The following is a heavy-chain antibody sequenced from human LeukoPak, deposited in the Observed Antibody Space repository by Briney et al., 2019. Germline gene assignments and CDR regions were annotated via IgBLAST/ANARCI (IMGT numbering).Heavy chain of an antibody. Sequence: GGSLRLSCAASGFTFSSYAMHWVRQAPGKGLEWVAVISYDGSNKYYADSVKGRFTISRDNSKNTLYLQMNSPRAEDTAVYYCARGVATITNYYYYGMDVWGQGTTVTVSS. CDR1: GFTFSSYA. J-gene: IGHJ6*02. D-gene: IGHD5-12*01. CDR2: ISYDGSNK. V-gene: IGHV3-30-3*01. CDR3: ARGVATITNYYYYGMDV.